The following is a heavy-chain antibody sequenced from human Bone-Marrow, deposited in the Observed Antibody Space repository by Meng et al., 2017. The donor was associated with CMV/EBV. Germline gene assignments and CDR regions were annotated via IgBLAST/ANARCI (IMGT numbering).Heavy chain of an antibody. CDR2: INSDGSST. J-gene: IGHJ6*02. V-gene: IGHV3-74*01. CDR3: AKESLAARHYYYGMDV. CDR1: GFTFSSYW. D-gene: IGHD6-6*01. Sequence: GESLKISCAASGFTFSSYWMHWVRQAPGKGLVWVSRINSDGSSTSYADSVKGRFTISRDNSKNTLYLQMDSLRAEDTAVYYCAKESLAARHYYYGMDVWGQGTTVTVSS.